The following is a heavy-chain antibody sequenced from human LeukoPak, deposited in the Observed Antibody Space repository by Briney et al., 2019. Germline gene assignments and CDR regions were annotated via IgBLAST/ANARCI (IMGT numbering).Heavy chain of an antibody. D-gene: IGHD5-18*01. CDR3: ARGYSYGSDYYYGMDV. V-gene: IGHV1-18*01. CDR1: GYTFTSYA. Sequence: GASVKVSCKASGYTFTSYAISWVRQAPGQGLEWMGWISGYNGNIKYAQKVQGRVTMTTDTSTSTAYMELRSLRSDDTAVYYCARGYSYGSDYYYGMDVWGQGTTVTVSS. CDR2: ISGYNGNI. J-gene: IGHJ6*02.